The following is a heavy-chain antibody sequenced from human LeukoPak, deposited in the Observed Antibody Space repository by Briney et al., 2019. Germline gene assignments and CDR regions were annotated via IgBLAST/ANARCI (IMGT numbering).Heavy chain of an antibody. V-gene: IGHV4-61*02. Sequence: PSETLSLTCTVSGGSISSGSYYWSWIRQPAGKGLEWIGRIYTSGSTNYNPSLKSRVTMSIDTSKNQISLKLSSVTAADTAVYYCARGQSTVPGNFDSWGQGTLVTVSS. J-gene: IGHJ4*02. CDR3: ARGQSTVPGNFDS. CDR1: GGSISSGSYY. CDR2: IYTSGST. D-gene: IGHD4-11*01.